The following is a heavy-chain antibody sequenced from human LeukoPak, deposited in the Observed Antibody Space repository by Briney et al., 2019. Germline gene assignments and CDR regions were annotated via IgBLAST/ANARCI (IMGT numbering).Heavy chain of an antibody. Sequence: GGSLRLSCAASGFTFSSYSMSWVRQAPGKGLEWVSAISGGGDITYYADSVTGRFTISRDNSKDTLFLQMHSLRPGDTAVYYCVREDTPATANYWGQGTLVTISS. CDR2: ISGGGDIT. J-gene: IGHJ4*02. V-gene: IGHV3-23*01. CDR1: GFTFSSYS. D-gene: IGHD2-21*02. CDR3: VREDTPATANY.